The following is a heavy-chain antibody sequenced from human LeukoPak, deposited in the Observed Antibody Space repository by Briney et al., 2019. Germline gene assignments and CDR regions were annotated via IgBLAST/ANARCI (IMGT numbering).Heavy chain of an antibody. CDR2: IYTSGST. D-gene: IGHD6-19*01. CDR1: GGSISSYY. J-gene: IGHJ6*02. V-gene: IGHV4-4*07. Sequence: PSETQSLTCTVSGGSISSYYWSWIRQPAGKGLEWIGRIYTSGSTNYNPSLKSRVTMSVDTSKNQFSLKLSSVTAADTAVYYCARDSIAVAGDYYYGMDVWGQGTTVTVSS. CDR3: ARDSIAVAGDYYYGMDV.